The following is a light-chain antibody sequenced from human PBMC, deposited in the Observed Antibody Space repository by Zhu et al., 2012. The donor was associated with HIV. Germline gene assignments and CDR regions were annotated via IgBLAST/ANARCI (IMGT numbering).Light chain of an antibody. Sequence: EIVMTQSPATLSVSPGERATLFCRASQSVSSDLAWYQQKPGQAPRPLIYGASTRATGIPARFSGSGSGTEFTLTISSMQSEDFAIYYCQQYKKWPPITFGQGTRLEIK. V-gene: IGKV3-15*01. CDR3: QQYKKWPPIT. CDR2: GAS. J-gene: IGKJ5*01. CDR1: QSVSSD.